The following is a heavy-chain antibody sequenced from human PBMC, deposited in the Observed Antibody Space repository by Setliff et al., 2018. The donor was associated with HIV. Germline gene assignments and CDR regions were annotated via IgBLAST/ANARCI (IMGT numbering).Heavy chain of an antibody. J-gene: IGHJ5*02. CDR2: IIPFFGTA. CDR3: ARGGTITLINYFDT. CDR1: GDIFVHHA. D-gene: IGHD1-7*01. V-gene: IGHV1-69*13. Sequence: PSVKVSCKTTGDIFVHHAVGWVRQAPGQGLEWMGGIIPFFGTALYAPKFQGRITITANESTSTAFLELSSLRSDDTGVYYCARGGTITLINYFDTWGQGTLVTSPQ.